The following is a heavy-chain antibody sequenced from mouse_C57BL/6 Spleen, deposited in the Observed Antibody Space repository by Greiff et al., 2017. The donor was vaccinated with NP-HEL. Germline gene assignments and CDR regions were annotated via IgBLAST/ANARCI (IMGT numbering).Heavy chain of an antibody. CDR2: ISNGGGST. CDR1: GFTFSDYY. V-gene: IGHV5-12*01. CDR3: ARAHYYGSKGNWYFDV. J-gene: IGHJ1*03. Sequence: EVQLVESGGGLVQPGGSLKLSCAASGFTFSDYYMYWVRQTPEKRLEWVAYISNGGGSTYYPDTVKGRFTISRDNAKNTLYLQMSRLKSEDTAMYYCARAHYYGSKGNWYFDVWGTGTTVTVSS. D-gene: IGHD1-1*01.